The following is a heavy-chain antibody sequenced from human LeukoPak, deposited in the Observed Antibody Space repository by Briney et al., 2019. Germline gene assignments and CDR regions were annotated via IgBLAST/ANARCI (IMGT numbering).Heavy chain of an antibody. V-gene: IGHV1-18*01. Sequence: GASVKVSCKASGYTFTSYGISWVRQAPGQGLEWMGWISAYNGNTNYAQKLQGRVTMTTDTSTSTAYMELRSLRSDDTAVYYCARDPARSGYSYGYSDYWGQGTLVTVSS. CDR3: ARDPARSGYSYGYSDY. CDR2: ISAYNGNT. D-gene: IGHD5-18*01. J-gene: IGHJ4*02. CDR1: GYTFTSYG.